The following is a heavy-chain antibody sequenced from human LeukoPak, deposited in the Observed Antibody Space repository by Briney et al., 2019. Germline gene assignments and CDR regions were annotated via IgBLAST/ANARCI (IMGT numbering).Heavy chain of an antibody. CDR2: ISAYNGNT. D-gene: IGHD3-9*01. V-gene: IGHV1-18*01. Sequence: GASVKVSCKASGYTFTSYGISWVRQAPGQGLEWMGWISAYNGNTNYAQKLQGRVTMTTDTSTSTAYMELRSLRPDDTAVYYCARGSLRYFDTLGFDYWGQGTLVTVSS. CDR3: ARGSLRYFDTLGFDY. J-gene: IGHJ4*02. CDR1: GYTFTSYG.